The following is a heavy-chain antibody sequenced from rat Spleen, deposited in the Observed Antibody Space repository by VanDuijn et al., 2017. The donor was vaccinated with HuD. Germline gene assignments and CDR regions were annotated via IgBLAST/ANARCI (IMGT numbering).Heavy chain of an antibody. CDR3: TREDWVLDA. V-gene: IGHV5-31*01. J-gene: IGHJ4*01. Sequence: EVQLVESDGGLVQPGKSLKLSCAASGFTFSDYYMAWIRQAPGKGLEWVATITHIGGTTYYPDSVKGRFTISSDNAKSTLYLQMNSLRSEDTATYYCTREDWVLDAWGQGASVTVSS. CDR2: ITHIGGTT. D-gene: IGHD1-6*01. CDR1: GFTFSDYY.